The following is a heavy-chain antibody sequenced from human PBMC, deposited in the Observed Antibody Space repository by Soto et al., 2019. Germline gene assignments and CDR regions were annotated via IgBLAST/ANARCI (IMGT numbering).Heavy chain of an antibody. V-gene: IGHV4-31*03. CDR1: GGSISSGGYY. CDR3: AGGNYYDTLYFEY. Sequence: PSETLSLTCSVSGGSISSGGYYWSWIRQHPGKGLEWIGYIYYSGSTYYNPSLKSRVTISIDTSKNQFSLELSSVTAADTAVYYCAGGNYYDTLYFEYWGQGTLVTVSS. J-gene: IGHJ4*02. CDR2: IYYSGST. D-gene: IGHD3-22*01.